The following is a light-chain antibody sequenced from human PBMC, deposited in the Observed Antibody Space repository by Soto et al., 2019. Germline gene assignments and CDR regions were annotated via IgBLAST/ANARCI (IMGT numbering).Light chain of an antibody. CDR1: QTISRN. CDR3: QQSDSIPIT. CDR2: AAS. V-gene: IGKV1-39*01. Sequence: DIQMTQSPSSLSASVGYRVTISCRASQTISRNLNWYQQKPGKAPTLLISAASNLQGGVPSRFSGSGSGTDFTLAISSLQPEDFATYYCQQSDSIPITFGQGTRLEIK. J-gene: IGKJ5*01.